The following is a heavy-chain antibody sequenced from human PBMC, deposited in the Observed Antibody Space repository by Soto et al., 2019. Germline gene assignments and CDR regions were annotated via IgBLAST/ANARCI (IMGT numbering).Heavy chain of an antibody. CDR3: AMDYGDRPEYFKH. CDR1: GYTFTSYG. CDR2: ISPLKVRT. V-gene: IGHV1-18*04. Sequence: QVQLVQSRPDFKRPGASMQFSCKASGYTFTSYGISWVRQAPGQGLEWMAWISPLKVRTQYSQPAQGSVNLSTDTSSNTASMEMTALRVDDTSGYYCAMDYGDRPEYFKHWGQGTRVTVSS. J-gene: IGHJ1*01. D-gene: IGHD4-17*01.